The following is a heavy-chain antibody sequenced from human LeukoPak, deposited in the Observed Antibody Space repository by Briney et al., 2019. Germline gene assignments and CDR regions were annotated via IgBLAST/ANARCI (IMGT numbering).Heavy chain of an antibody. Sequence: SETLSLTCTVSGGSISSYYWSWIRQPPGKGLEWIGYIYYSGSTNYNPSLKSRVTISVDTSKNQFSLKLSSATAADTAVYYCARNYDSSGYYQYNWFDPWGQGTLVTVSS. J-gene: IGHJ5*02. CDR3: ARNYDSSGYYQYNWFDP. CDR1: GGSISSYY. D-gene: IGHD3-22*01. CDR2: IYYSGST. V-gene: IGHV4-59*01.